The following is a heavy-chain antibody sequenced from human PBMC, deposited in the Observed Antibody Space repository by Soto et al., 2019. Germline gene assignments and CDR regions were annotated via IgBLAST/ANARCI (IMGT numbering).Heavy chain of an antibody. CDR1: GYTFVDYA. CDR3: TREAVVAENWFDP. J-gene: IGHJ5*02. D-gene: IGHD3-22*01. CDR2: MNPKTGNI. Sequence: ASVKVSCKASGYTFVDYALHWVRQAPGQGLEWVGWMNPKTGNIKSSHKFEDRVSITTDTDTSTAYMELSGLRSEDTAVYFCTREAVVAENWFDPWGQGTLGTV. V-gene: IGHV1-3*01.